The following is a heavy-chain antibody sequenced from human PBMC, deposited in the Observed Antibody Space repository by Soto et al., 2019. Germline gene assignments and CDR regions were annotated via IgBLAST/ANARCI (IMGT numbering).Heavy chain of an antibody. CDR3: ARVSKQLVPGTYYYYYMDV. CDR1: GGSISSYY. D-gene: IGHD6-6*01. J-gene: IGHJ6*03. Sequence: SETLSLTCTVSGGSISSYYWSWIRQPPGKGLEWIGYFYYSGSTNYNPSLKSRVTISVDTSKNQFSLKLSSVTAADTAVYYCARVSKQLVPGTYYYYYMDVWGKGTTVTVSS. V-gene: IGHV4-59*01. CDR2: FYYSGST.